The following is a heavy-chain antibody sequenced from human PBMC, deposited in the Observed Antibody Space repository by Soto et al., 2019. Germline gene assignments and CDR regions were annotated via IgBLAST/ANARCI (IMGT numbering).Heavy chain of an antibody. CDR1: PGSVRRRRYY. CDR2: MYNSGRT. D-gene: IGHD6-19*01. Sequence: SQTLPCTXTVSPGSVRRRRYYCSCIRQPPGKGREWMGYMYNSGRTSSNPSLRSRVIISVDTSKNQFSLKLSSVTAADTAVYYCARVSSGWYYFDYWGQGTLVTVSS. J-gene: IGHJ4*02. V-gene: IGHV4-61*01. CDR3: ARVSSGWYYFDY.